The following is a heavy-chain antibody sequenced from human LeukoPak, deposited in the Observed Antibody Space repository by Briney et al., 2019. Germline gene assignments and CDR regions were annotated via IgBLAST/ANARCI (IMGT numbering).Heavy chain of an antibody. Sequence: GGSLRLSCAASGFTFNSYAMSWVRQAPGKGLEWVSAISGSGGSTYYADSVKGRFTISRDNSKNTLYLQMNSPRAEDTAVYYCAKDPRIVGATTYDYWGQGTLVTVSS. V-gene: IGHV3-23*01. CDR2: ISGSGGST. CDR3: AKDPRIVGATTYDY. J-gene: IGHJ4*02. D-gene: IGHD1-26*01. CDR1: GFTFNSYA.